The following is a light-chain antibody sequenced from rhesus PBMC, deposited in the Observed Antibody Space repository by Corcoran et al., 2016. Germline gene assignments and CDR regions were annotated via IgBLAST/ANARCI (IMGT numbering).Light chain of an antibody. J-gene: IGKJ1*01. CDR1: QSILND. V-gene: IGKV1-22*01. CDR2: EAS. Sequence: DIQMTQSPSTLSASVGDRVTITCRASQSILNDLAWYQQKSGETPKVRIFEASSLHSGIPSRFSGSGSGTDLTLPISSLQPEDVATYYCQHYYSMPRTFGQGTRVEIK. CDR3: QHYYSMPRT.